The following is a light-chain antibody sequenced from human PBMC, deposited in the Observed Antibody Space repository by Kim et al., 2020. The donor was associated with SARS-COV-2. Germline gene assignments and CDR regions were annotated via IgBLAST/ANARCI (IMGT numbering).Light chain of an antibody. CDR1: SGHSSYA. J-gene: IGLJ3*02. CDR3: QTWGTGIRV. Sequence: ASVKLTCTLSSGHSSYASAWHQQQPEKGPRYLMKLNSDGSHSKGDGIPDRFSGSSSGAERYLTISSLQSEDEADYYCQTWGTGIRVFGGGTKLTGL. V-gene: IGLV4-69*01. CDR2: LNSDGSH.